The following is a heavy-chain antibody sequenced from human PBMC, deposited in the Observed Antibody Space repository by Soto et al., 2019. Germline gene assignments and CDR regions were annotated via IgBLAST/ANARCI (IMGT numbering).Heavy chain of an antibody. J-gene: IGHJ4*02. D-gene: IGHD2-21*02. CDR3: ARRGLAYCGGDCYSPDY. Sequence: QVQLVQSGAEVKKPGSSVKVSCKASGGTFSSYAISWVRQAPGQGLEWMGGIIPIFGTANYAQKFQGRVTITADESTSIAYMELSSLRSEDTAVYYCARRGLAYCGGDCYSPDYWGQGTLVTVSS. CDR1: GGTFSSYA. CDR2: IIPIFGTA. V-gene: IGHV1-69*01.